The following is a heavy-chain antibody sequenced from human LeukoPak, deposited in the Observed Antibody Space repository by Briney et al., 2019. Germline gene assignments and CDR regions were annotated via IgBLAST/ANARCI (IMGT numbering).Heavy chain of an antibody. Sequence: GGSLRLSCTASGFTFSRYAMHWVRQAPGKGLEWVSVIYSGGSTYYADSVKGRFTISRDNSKNTLYLQMNSLRAEDTAVYYCARSTLWFGADYWGQGTLVTVSS. CDR3: ARSTLWFGADY. V-gene: IGHV3-53*01. D-gene: IGHD3-10*01. CDR1: GFTFSRYA. CDR2: IYSGGST. J-gene: IGHJ4*02.